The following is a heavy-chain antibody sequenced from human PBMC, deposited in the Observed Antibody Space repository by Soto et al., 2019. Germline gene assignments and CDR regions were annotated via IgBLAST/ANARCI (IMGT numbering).Heavy chain of an antibody. D-gene: IGHD6-19*01. J-gene: IGHJ4*02. CDR2: ISYDGSNK. V-gene: IGHV3-30-3*01. Sequence: QVQLVESGGGVVQPGRSLRLSCAASGFTFSSYAMHWVRQAPGKGLEWVAVISYDGSNKYYADSVKGRFTISRDNSKNTLYLQMNSLRAEDTAVYYCARGAMRYSSGWYGFYYWGQGTLVTVSS. CDR1: GFTFSSYA. CDR3: ARGAMRYSSGWYGFYY.